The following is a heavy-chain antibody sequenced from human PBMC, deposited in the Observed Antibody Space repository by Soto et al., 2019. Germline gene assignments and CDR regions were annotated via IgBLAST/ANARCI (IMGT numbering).Heavy chain of an antibody. Sequence: SETLSLTCTVSGGSISSSSYYWGWIRQPPGKGLEWIGSIYYSGSTYYNPSLKSRVTISVDTSKNQFSLKLSSVTAADTAVYYCARRGLYVGWFGENRGLFDYWGQGTLVTVSS. V-gene: IGHV4-39*01. J-gene: IGHJ4*02. CDR1: GGSISSSSYY. D-gene: IGHD3-10*01. CDR2: IYYSGST. CDR3: ARRGLYVGWFGENRGLFDY.